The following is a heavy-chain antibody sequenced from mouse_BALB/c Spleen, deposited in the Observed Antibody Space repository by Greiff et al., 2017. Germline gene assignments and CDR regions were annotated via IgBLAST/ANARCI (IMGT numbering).Heavy chain of an antibody. V-gene: IGHV3-2*02. CDR1: GYSITSDYA. CDR2: ISYSGST. D-gene: IGHD2-10*01. J-gene: IGHJ3*01. Sequence: EVQGVESGPGLVKPSQSLSLTCTVTGYSITSDYAWNWIRQFPGNKLEWMGYISYSGSTSYNPSLKSRISITRDTSKNQFFLQLNSVTTEDTATYYCARSRGQTYYGNFWFAYWGQGTLVTVSA. CDR3: ARSRGQTYYGNFWFAY.